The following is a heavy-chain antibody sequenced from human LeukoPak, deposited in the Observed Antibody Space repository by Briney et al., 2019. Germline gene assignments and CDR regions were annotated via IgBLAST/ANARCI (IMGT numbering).Heavy chain of an antibody. Sequence: GGSQTLPCAASGFTHISYWMYWARHAPEKGLVCVSRINSDGSSTIYADSVKGRFTISRDNAKNTLYLQMNSLRAEDTAVYYCARDIVVRGVDAFDIWGQGTMVTVSS. D-gene: IGHD3-10*01. CDR1: GFTHISYW. V-gene: IGHV3-74*01. CDR2: INSDGSST. J-gene: IGHJ3*02. CDR3: ARDIVVRGVDAFDI.